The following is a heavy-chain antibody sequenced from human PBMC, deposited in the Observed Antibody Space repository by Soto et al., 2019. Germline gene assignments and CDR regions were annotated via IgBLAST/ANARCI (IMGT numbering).Heavy chain of an antibody. CDR2: IYYSGST. V-gene: IGHV4-39*07. CDR1: GGSISSSSYY. Sequence: SETLSLTCTVSGGSISSSSYYWGWIRQPPGKGLEWIGSIYYSGSTYYNPSLKSRVTISVDTSKNQFSLKLSSVTAADTAVYYCARDQGNYGMDVWGQGTTVTVSS. J-gene: IGHJ6*02. CDR3: ARDQGNYGMDV.